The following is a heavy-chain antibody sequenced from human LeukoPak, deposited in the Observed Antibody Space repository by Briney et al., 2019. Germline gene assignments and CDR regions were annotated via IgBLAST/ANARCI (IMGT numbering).Heavy chain of an antibody. D-gene: IGHD3-22*01. J-gene: IGHJ4*02. CDR1: GGSISSTTYY. Sequence: ETLSLTCTVSGGSISSTTYYWGWIRQPPGKGLAWIGTIYYSGSSYYNPSLKSRVTISVDTSKNQFSLKLSSVTAADTAVYYCAGSSRSDYSLPLGDYWGQGTLVTVSS. CDR3: AGSSRSDYSLPLGDY. V-gene: IGHV4-39*01. CDR2: IYYSGSS.